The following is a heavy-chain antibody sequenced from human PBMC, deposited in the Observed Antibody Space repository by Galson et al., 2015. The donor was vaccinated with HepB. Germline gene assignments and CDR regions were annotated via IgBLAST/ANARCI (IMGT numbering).Heavy chain of an antibody. CDR2: IWYDGSNK. CDR3: ARMSGSHFDY. J-gene: IGHJ4*02. Sequence: SLRLSCAASGFTFSSHGMTWVRQAPGKGLERVALIWYDGSNKYYADSVKGRFTISRDNPKNTLSLQLNSLRAEDTAVYYCARMSGSHFDYWGQGTMVTVSS. D-gene: IGHD1-26*01. V-gene: IGHV3-33*08. CDR1: GFTFSSHG.